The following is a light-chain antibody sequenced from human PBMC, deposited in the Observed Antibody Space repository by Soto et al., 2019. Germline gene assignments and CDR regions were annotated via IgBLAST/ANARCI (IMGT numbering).Light chain of an antibody. J-gene: IGLJ2*01. CDR3: MIWHSSAVV. V-gene: IGLV5-45*02. CDR1: SGINVGTYR. CDR2: YKSDSDK. Sequence: QLVLTQPSSLSASPGASASLTCTLRSGINVGTYRIYWYQPKPGSPPQYLLRYKSDSDKQQGSGVPSRFSGSKDASANAGILLISGLQSEDEADYYCMIWHSSAVVFGGGTKLTVL.